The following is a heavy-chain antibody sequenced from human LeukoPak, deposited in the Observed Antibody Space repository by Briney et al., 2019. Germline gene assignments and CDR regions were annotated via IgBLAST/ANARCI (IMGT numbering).Heavy chain of an antibody. J-gene: IGHJ6*02. CDR3: AHYDSSGYPGGMDV. V-gene: IGHV3-53*01. D-gene: IGHD3-22*01. CDR2: IYSGGST. CDR1: GFTVSSNY. Sequence: GGSLRLSCAASGFTVSSNYMSWVRQAPGKGLEWVSVIYSGGSTYYADSVKGRFTIPRDNSKNTLYLQMNSLRAEDTAVYYCAHYDSSGYPGGMDVWGQGTTVTVSS.